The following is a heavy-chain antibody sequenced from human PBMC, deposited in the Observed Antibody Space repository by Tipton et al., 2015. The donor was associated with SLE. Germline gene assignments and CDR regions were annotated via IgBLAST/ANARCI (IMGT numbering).Heavy chain of an antibody. J-gene: IGHJ3*02. Sequence: TLSLTCTVSGGSISSYYWSWIRQPPGKGLEWIGYIYYIGSTNYNPSLKSRVTISVDTSKNQFSLKLSSVTAADTAVYYWARAIDYYDSSGYSPHAAFDIWGQGTMVTGSS. CDR2: IYYIGST. D-gene: IGHD3-22*01. V-gene: IGHV4-59*01. CDR3: ARAIDYYDSSGYSPHAAFDI. CDR1: GGSISSYY.